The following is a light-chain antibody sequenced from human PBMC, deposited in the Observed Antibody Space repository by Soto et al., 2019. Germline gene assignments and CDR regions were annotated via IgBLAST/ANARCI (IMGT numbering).Light chain of an antibody. CDR2: GAS. CDR1: QSVSSR. J-gene: IGKJ5*01. V-gene: IGKV3-20*01. CDR3: QQYGGSPIT. Sequence: IVLTQSPGTLSLSPGKRATLFCRASQSVSSRLAWYQHKPGQAPRLLISGASSRATGIPDRFSGSGSGTDFTLTISRLEPEDFALYYCQQYGGSPITFGQGTRLEIK.